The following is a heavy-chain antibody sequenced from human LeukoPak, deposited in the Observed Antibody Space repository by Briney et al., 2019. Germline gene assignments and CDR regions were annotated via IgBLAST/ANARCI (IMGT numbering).Heavy chain of an antibody. CDR3: ARHPSYYDRIDY. Sequence: SETLSLSCTVSGGSISSYYWSWIRQPPGKGLEWIGCIYYSGSTDYNPSLKSRVTISVETSKNQFSLKLSSVTAADTAVYYCARHPSYYDRIDYWGQGTLVTVSS. CDR2: IYYSGST. D-gene: IGHD3-22*01. CDR1: GGSISSYY. J-gene: IGHJ4*02. V-gene: IGHV4-59*08.